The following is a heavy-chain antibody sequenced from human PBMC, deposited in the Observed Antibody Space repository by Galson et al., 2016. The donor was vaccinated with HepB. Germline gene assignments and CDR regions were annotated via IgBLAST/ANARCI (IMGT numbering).Heavy chain of an antibody. V-gene: IGHV3-48*02. CDR3: ARALFGSGSYWCMDV. Sequence: SLRLSCAASGFTFRSHGMNWVRQSPGKGLEWVSYISSSGDTIYYADSVKGRFTISRDNAKNSLFLQMNSLRDEDTAVYYCARALFGSGSYWCMDVWGQGTTVTVSS. CDR2: ISSSGDTI. D-gene: IGHD3-10*01. J-gene: IGHJ6*02. CDR1: GFTFRSHG.